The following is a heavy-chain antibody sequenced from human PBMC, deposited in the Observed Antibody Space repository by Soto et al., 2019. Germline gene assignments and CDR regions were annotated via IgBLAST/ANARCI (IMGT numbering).Heavy chain of an antibody. CDR1: GGSIISGGYY. D-gene: IGHD3-3*01. J-gene: IGHJ6*02. CDR2: IYYSGST. V-gene: IGHV4-31*03. Sequence: PSETLSLTCTVSGGSIISGGYYWSWIRQDPGKGLEWIGYIYYSGSTYYNPSLKSRVTISVDTSKNQFSLKLSSVTAADTAVYYCASGPLEDDFYYYGMDVWGQGTTVTVSS. CDR3: ASGPLEDDFYYYGMDV.